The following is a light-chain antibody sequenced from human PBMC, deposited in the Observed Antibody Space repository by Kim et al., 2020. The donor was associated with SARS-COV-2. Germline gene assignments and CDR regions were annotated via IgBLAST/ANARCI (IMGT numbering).Light chain of an antibody. CDR2: GAS. V-gene: IGKV3-15*01. CDR1: QSVSSS. CDR3: QKYNNWPPWT. J-gene: IGKJ1*01. Sequence: SPGERATLSWRASQSVSSSLAWYQQKPGQAPRLLIYGASTRATGIPARFSGSGSGTEFTLTISSLQSEDFAVYYCQKYNNWPPWTFGQGTKVDI.